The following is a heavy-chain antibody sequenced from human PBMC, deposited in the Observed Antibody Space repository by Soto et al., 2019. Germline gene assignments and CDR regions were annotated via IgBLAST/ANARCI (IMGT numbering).Heavy chain of an antibody. J-gene: IGHJ6*02. CDR2: INTGNGYT. CDR1: GYTFATYA. D-gene: IGHD3-9*01. CDR3: TRLNTICLAPCYYSYDIDV. V-gene: IGHV1-3*04. Sequence: QVQLVQSGAEVKKPGASVKVSCNASGYTFATYAIHWVRQAPGQRLEWMGWINTGNGYTEYSQNFRGRVTITRDTSASTAYMAESSLRSEDTAMYYCTRLNTICLAPCYYSYDIDVWGQGTTVTVAS.